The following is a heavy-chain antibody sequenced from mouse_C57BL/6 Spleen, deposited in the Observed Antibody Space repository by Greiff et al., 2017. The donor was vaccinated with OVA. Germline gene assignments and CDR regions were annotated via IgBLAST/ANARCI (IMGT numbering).Heavy chain of an antibody. CDR3: ARRGLYYPDY. J-gene: IGHJ2*01. D-gene: IGHD1-1*01. CDR1: GYTFTSYW. V-gene: IGHV1-69*01. CDR2: IDPSYSYT. Sequence: VQLQQPGAELVMPGASVKLSCKASGYTFTSYWMHWVKQRPGQGLEWIGEIDPSYSYTNYNQKFKGKSTLTVDKSSSTAYMQLSSLTSEDSAVYYCARRGLYYPDYWGQGTTLTVSS.